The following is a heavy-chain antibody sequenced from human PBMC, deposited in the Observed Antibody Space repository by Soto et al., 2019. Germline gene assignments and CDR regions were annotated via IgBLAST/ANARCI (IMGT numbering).Heavy chain of an antibody. D-gene: IGHD2-2*02. V-gene: IGHV1-69*01. CDR3: ATGEVAAKPYYYYYGMDV. Sequence: QVQLVQSGAEVKKPGSSVKVSCKASGGTFGSYAIFWVRQAPGQGLEYMGGIISIFGIPNYAQNFQGRVTISADESTTTAYMDLSSLRSGDTAVYYCATGEVAAKPYYYYYGMDVWGQGTTVTVSS. CDR2: IISIFGIP. J-gene: IGHJ6*02. CDR1: GGTFGSYA.